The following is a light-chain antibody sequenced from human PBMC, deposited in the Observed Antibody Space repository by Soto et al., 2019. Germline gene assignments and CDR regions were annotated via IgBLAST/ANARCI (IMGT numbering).Light chain of an antibody. Sequence: QLVLTQPPSASGTPGQRVTISCSGSSSNIGSNTVNWYQQLPGTAPKLLIYSNNQRPSGVPDRFSGSKSGTSASLAISGLQSEDEADYYCAAWDDSLNEEVFGGGTKLTVL. J-gene: IGLJ2*01. CDR3: AAWDDSLNEEV. CDR2: SNN. CDR1: SSNIGSNT. V-gene: IGLV1-44*01.